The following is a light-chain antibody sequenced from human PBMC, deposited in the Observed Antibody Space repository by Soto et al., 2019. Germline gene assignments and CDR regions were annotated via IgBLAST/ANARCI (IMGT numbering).Light chain of an antibody. CDR3: QQYYTTLT. CDR2: WAS. J-gene: IGKJ4*01. CDR1: QSVLLTSNNKNY. V-gene: IGKV4-1*01. Sequence: DIVMTQSPDSLAVSLGERATINCKSSQSVLLTSNNKNYLAWYQQKPGQPPKVPISWASTRESGVPDRFSGSGSGTDFTLTSTSLQDEDVAVYYCQQYYTTLTFGGGTKVEIK.